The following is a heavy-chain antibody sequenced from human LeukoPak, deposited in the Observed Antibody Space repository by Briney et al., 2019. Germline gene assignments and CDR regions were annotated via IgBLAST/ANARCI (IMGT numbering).Heavy chain of an antibody. J-gene: IGHJ4*02. CDR2: INSDGSST. V-gene: IGHV3-74*01. Sequence: GGSLRLSYAASGFTFSSYWMHWVRHAPGKGLVWVSRINSDGSSTTYADSVKGRFTISRDNSKNTLYLQMNSLRAEDTAVYYCTSVVVSLFDYWGQGTLVTVSS. D-gene: IGHD2-15*01. CDR3: TSVVVSLFDY. CDR1: GFTFSSYW.